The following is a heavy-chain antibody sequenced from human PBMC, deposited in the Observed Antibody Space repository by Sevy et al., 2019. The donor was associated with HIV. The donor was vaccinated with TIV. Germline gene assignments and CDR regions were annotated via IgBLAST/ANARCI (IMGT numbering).Heavy chain of an antibody. CDR3: ARVAFYYDFDGYYYFDY. D-gene: IGHD3-22*01. CDR2: IDYTGNA. Sequence: SLTCTVSGYSISSGGYYWSWIRQHPGKGLEWIGYIDYTGNAYYTPSLKSRITISVDTSKNQFSLKLTTVTAADTAVYYCARVAFYYDFDGYYYFDYWGQGTLVTVSS. V-gene: IGHV4-31*03. J-gene: IGHJ4*02. CDR1: GYSISSGGYY.